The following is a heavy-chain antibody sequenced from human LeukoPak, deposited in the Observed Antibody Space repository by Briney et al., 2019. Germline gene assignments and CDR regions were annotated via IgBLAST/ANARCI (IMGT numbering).Heavy chain of an antibody. CDR1: GFTFSSYI. CDR2: ISSSSSNI. D-gene: IGHD3-16*02. Sequence: GGSLRLSCAASGFTFSSYIMNWVRQAPGKGREWVSYISSSSSNIYYADSEKGRFTISRDNAKTSLYLQMNSLRAEDTALYYCARDRGGIGYYMDVWGKGTTVTVSS. V-gene: IGHV3-48*01. J-gene: IGHJ6*03. CDR3: ARDRGGIGYYMDV.